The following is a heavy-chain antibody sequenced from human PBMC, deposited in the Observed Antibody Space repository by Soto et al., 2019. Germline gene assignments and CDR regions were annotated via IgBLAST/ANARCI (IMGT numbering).Heavy chain of an antibody. J-gene: IGHJ6*02. Sequence: QVQLVESGGGVVQPGRPLRLSCAASGFTFSSYGMHWVRQAPGKGLEWVALISYDGNDAYYADSVKGRFTFSRDNSKNTMFLQMNSLRCEDTAVYYGAKEGLRWGFHQYGMDVWGQGTTVTVSS. CDR1: GFTFSSYG. CDR2: ISYDGNDA. D-gene: IGHD4-17*01. CDR3: AKEGLRWGFHQYGMDV. V-gene: IGHV3-30*18.